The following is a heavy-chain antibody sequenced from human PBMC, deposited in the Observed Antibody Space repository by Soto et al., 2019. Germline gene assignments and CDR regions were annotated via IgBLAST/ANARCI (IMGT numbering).Heavy chain of an antibody. D-gene: IGHD1-20*01. Sequence: GASVKVSCKASGYTFTGYYMHWVRQAPGQGLEWMGWINPNSGGTNYAQKFQGWVTMTTDTSTSTAYMELRSLRSDDTAVYYCARVFNWNHEYFQHWGQGTLVTVSS. CDR1: GYTFTGYY. J-gene: IGHJ1*01. CDR3: ARVFNWNHEYFQH. CDR2: INPNSGGT. V-gene: IGHV1-2*04.